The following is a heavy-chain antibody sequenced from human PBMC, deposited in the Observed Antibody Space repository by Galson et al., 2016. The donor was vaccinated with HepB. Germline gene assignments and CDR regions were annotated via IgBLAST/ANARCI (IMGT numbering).Heavy chain of an antibody. CDR1: GDSLSDLS. CDR3: ATWEIVGDTRLWFDL. CDR2: FDPDIANT. J-gene: IGHJ5*02. V-gene: IGHV1-24*01. Sequence: SVKVSCKVSGDSLSDLSMHWVRQAPGKGLEWMGGFDPDIANTFYEPRFQGRVTMTGDTSTDTAYMELSSLRSDDTAVYYCATWEIVGDTRLWFDLWGQGTLVTVSS. D-gene: IGHD1-26*01.